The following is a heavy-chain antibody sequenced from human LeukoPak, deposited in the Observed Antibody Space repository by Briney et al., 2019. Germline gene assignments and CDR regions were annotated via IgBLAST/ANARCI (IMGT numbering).Heavy chain of an antibody. V-gene: IGHV3-23*01. D-gene: IGHD3-22*01. CDR2: ISGSGGST. Sequence: XGSLRLSCAASGFTFSSYSMSWVRQAPGKGLEWVSAISGSGGSTYYADSVKGRFTISRDNSKNTLYLQMNRLRAEDTAVYYCAKDFYDSSGYFILSGIDYWGQGTLVTVSS. CDR1: GFTFSSYS. CDR3: AKDFYDSSGYFILSGIDY. J-gene: IGHJ4*02.